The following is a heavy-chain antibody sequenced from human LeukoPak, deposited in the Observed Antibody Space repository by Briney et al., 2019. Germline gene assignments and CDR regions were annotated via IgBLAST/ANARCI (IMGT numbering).Heavy chain of an antibody. CDR1: GFTFSSYA. CDR2: ISYDGSNK. CDR3: AREDYGEGAFDI. Sequence: GGSLRLSCAASGFTFSSYAMHWVRQAPGKGLEWVAVISYDGSNKYYADSVKGRFTISRDNSKNTLYLQMNSLRAEDTAVYYCAREDYGEGAFDIWGQGTMVTVSS. D-gene: IGHD4-17*01. V-gene: IGHV3-30-3*01. J-gene: IGHJ3*02.